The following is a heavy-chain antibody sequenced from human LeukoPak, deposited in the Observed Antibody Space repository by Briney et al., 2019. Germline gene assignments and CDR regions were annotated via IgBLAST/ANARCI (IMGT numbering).Heavy chain of an antibody. J-gene: IGHJ6*03. Sequence: PGGSLRLSCAASGFTVSSNYMSWVRQAPGKGLEWVSVIYSGGSTYYADSVKGRFTISRDNSKNTLYLQMNSLRAEDTAVYYCAKDNRFLAVAGNYYMDVWGKGTTVTVSS. D-gene: IGHD6-19*01. CDR1: GFTVSSNY. CDR3: AKDNRFLAVAGNYYMDV. V-gene: IGHV3-66*02. CDR2: IYSGGST.